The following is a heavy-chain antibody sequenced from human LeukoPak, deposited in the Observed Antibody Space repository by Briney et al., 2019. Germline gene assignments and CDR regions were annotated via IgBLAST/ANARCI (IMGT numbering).Heavy chain of an antibody. V-gene: IGHV3-30*18. CDR1: GFTFSSYG. CDR2: ISYDGSNK. J-gene: IGHJ4*02. D-gene: IGHD2-2*01. CDR3: AKLSRPAAAPDY. Sequence: PGGSLRLSCAASGFTFSSYGTHWVRQAPGKGLEWVAVISYDGSNKYYADSVKGRFIISRDNSKNTLYLQMNSLRAEDTAVYYCAKLSRPAAAPDYWGQGTLVTVSS.